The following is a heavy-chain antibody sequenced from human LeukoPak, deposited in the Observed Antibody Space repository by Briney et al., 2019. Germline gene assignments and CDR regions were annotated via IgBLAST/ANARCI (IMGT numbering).Heavy chain of an antibody. CDR3: ARQKGVAGREAVDY. D-gene: IGHD6-19*01. CDR1: GGSISNYY. Sequence: SETPSLTCTVSGGSISNYYWSWIRQPPGKGLEWIGYIYYNGSTIYNPSLESRLTISVDTSKNQFSLKLSSVTAADTAVYYCARQKGVAGREAVDYWGQGTLVTVSS. J-gene: IGHJ4*02. CDR2: IYYNGST. V-gene: IGHV4-59*08.